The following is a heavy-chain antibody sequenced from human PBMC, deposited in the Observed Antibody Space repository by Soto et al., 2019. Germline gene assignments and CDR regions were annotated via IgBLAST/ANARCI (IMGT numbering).Heavy chain of an antibody. V-gene: IGHV3-23*01. Sequence: EVQLLESGGDLVQPGGSLRLSCAASGFTFSSNAMSWVRHAPGKGLDWVSAISGSGGSTYYADSVKGRFTISRDNSKNTLHLQMSSLRAEDTSTYYCARALLWSSPSRRYFDCGGQGPLVTVSS. CDR2: ISGSGGST. CDR1: GFTFSSNA. CDR3: ARALLWSSPSRRYFDC. D-gene: IGHD2-2*01. J-gene: IGHJ4*02.